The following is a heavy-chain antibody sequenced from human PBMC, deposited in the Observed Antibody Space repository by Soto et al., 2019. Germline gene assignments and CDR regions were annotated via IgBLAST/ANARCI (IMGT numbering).Heavy chain of an antibody. V-gene: IGHV1-46*01. Sequence: GASVKVSCKASGYTFIGYYMHWVRQAPGQGPKWMGIINPTDGGTSYAQKFQGRVTMTRDTSTRTLYMELGSLTSEDTAVYYCAREAGAIGFYIWGQGTMVTVSS. D-gene: IGHD3-16*02. CDR2: INPTDGGT. CDR1: GYTFIGYY. CDR3: AREAGAIGFYI. J-gene: IGHJ3*02.